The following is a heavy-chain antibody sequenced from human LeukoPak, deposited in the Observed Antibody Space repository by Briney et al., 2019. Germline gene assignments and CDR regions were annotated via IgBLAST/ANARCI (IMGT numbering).Heavy chain of an antibody. Sequence: SETLSLTCTVSGGSISSGGYYWSWIRQHPGKGLEWIGYVYYSGSTYYNPSLKSRVTISVDTSKNQFSLKLSSVTAADTAVHYCARVRYYDSSGYIDYWGQGTLVTVSS. V-gene: IGHV4-31*03. CDR1: GGSISSGGYY. CDR3: ARVRYYDSSGYIDY. CDR2: VYYSGST. J-gene: IGHJ4*02. D-gene: IGHD3-22*01.